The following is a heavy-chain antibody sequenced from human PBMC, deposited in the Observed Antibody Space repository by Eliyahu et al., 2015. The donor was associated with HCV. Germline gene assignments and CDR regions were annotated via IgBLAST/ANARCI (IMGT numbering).Heavy chain of an antibody. CDR3: ARDGLYCSGASCYPHYFDH. Sequence: QLHLQESGPGLVKPSETLSLTCAVSGGSISSRGYFWAWIRQPPGKGLEWIGSIYHTGSTNYNPSLKSRLTISADTSKNHFSLKLTSVTAADTAVYHCARDGLYCSGASCYPHYFDHWGQGTLVTVSS. D-gene: IGHD2-2*01. V-gene: IGHV4-39*07. CDR1: GGSISSRGYF. CDR2: IYHTGST. J-gene: IGHJ4*02.